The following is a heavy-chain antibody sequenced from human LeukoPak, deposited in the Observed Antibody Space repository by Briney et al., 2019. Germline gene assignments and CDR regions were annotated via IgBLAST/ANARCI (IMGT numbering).Heavy chain of an antibody. J-gene: IGHJ5*02. Sequence: PGGSLRLSCAASGFTFSSYWMSWVRQAPGKGLEGLANIKQDGSEKYYVDSVKGRFTISRDNAKNSLYLQMNSLRAEDTAVYYCASARRVPAAMGNWFDPWGQGTLVTVSS. CDR3: ASARRVPAAMGNWFDP. V-gene: IGHV3-7*01. CDR1: GFTFSSYW. D-gene: IGHD2-2*01. CDR2: IKQDGSEK.